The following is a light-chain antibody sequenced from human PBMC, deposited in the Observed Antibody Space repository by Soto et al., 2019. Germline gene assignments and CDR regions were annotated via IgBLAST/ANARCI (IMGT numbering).Light chain of an antibody. CDR1: QSISRY. CDR3: QQADSFPLT. V-gene: IGKV1-39*01. CDR2: TAS. Sequence: DIQMTQSPSSLSASVGDRITITCRASQSISRYLNWYQHKPGKAPKLLINTASSLERGVPSRFSGGGSGTDFTLTISSLQPEDFATYFCQQADSFPLTFGGGTKVDI. J-gene: IGKJ4*01.